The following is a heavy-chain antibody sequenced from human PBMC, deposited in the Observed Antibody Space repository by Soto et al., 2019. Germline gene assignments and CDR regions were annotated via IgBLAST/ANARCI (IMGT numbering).Heavy chain of an antibody. J-gene: IGHJ4*02. CDR2: ISAYNGNT. D-gene: IGHD3-9*01. CDR3: ARDRYYDILTGYVGEGYYFDY. Sequence: QVQLVQSGAEVKKPGASVKVSCKASGYTFTSYGISWVRQAPGQGLEWMGWISAYNGNTNYAQKLQGRATVTTDTSTSTAYMELRSLRSDDTAVYYCARDRYYDILTGYVGEGYYFDYWGQGTLVTVSS. CDR1: GYTFTSYG. V-gene: IGHV1-18*04.